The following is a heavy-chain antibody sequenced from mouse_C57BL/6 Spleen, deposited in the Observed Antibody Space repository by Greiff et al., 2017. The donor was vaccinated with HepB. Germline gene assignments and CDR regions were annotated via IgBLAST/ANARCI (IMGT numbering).Heavy chain of an antibody. J-gene: IGHJ4*01. CDR3: AREETGYAMDY. CDR1: GYTFTNYW. Sequence: VQLQQSGAELVRPGTSVKMSCKASGYTFTNYWIGWAKQRPGHGLEWIGDIYPGGGYTNYNEKFKGKATLTADKSSSTAYMQFSSLTSEDSAIYYCAREETGYAMDYWGQGTSVTVSS. V-gene: IGHV1-63*01. CDR2: IYPGGGYT.